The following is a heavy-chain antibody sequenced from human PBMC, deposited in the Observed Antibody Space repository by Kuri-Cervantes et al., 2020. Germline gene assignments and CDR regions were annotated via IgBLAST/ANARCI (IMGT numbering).Heavy chain of an antibody. V-gene: IGHV1-69*06. CDR1: GATFSSYA. CDR2: IIPIFGTA. J-gene: IGHJ4*02. CDR3: ARVEDRPTYHRYFDY. D-gene: IGHD2-21*01. Sequence: SVKVSCKASGATFSSYAVTWVRQAPGQGLEWMGGIIPIFGTANYAQKFQGRVTITADKSTSTAYMELSSLRSDDTAVYYCARVEDRPTYHRYFDYWGQGTLVTVSS.